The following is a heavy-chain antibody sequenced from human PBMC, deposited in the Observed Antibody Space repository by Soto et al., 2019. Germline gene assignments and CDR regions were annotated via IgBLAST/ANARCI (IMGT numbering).Heavy chain of an antibody. J-gene: IGHJ6*02. D-gene: IGHD3-10*01. CDR3: TEDILPGGADV. Sequence: EVQVVESGGGLVQPGGSLTLSCVASAFSSHHHAIHWVRQGPGKGLEWVSGIHWHNGATGYADSVKGRCTILKDNVKNSVYLQMNSLRTDDTAFYYCTEDILPGGADVWGQGTTVTVSS. CDR1: AFSSHHHA. CDR2: IHWHNGAT. V-gene: IGHV3-9*02.